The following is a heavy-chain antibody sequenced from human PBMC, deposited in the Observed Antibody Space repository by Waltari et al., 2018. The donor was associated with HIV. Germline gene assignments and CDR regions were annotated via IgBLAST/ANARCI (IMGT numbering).Heavy chain of an antibody. CDR2: RNHNSGDT. CDR3: VRAAIYSRGCFDY. Sequence: QVQLVQSGAEVKKPGASVKVSCKASGYTFTSYDINWVRQATGQGLEGMGWRNHNSGDTGYEQKFQGRITMTSNTSISTVYMELSSLTSEETAVYYCVRAAIYSRGCFDYWGQGTLVTVSS. CDR1: GYTFTSYD. D-gene: IGHD6-19*01. J-gene: IGHJ4*02. V-gene: IGHV1-8*01.